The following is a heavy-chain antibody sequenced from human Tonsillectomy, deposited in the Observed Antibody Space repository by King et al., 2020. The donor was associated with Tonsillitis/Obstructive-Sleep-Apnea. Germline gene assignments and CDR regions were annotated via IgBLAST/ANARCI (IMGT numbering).Heavy chain of an antibody. J-gene: IGHJ4*02. D-gene: IGHD3-3*01. Sequence: VQLVESGGGLVKPGGSLRLSCAASGFTFSSYSMNWVRQAPGKGLEWVSSISSSSSYIYYADSVKGRFTISRDNAKNSLYLQMNSLRAEDTAVYYCASGGITTSRDYFDYWGQGTLVTVSS. CDR2: ISSSSSYI. CDR3: ASGGITTSRDYFDY. CDR1: GFTFSSYS. V-gene: IGHV3-21*01.